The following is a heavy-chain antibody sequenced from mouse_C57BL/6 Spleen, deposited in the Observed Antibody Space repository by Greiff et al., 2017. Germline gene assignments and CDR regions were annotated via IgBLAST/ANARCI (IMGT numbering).Heavy chain of an antibody. V-gene: IGHV1-81*01. CDR1: GYTFTSYG. CDR3: GGTTVVARAY. CDR2: IYPRSGNT. D-gene: IGHD1-1*01. Sequence: LQESGAELARPGASVKLSCKASGYTFTSYGISWVKQRTGQGLEWIGEIYPRSGNTYYNEKFKGKATLTADKYSSTAYMELRSLTSEDSAVYFCGGTTVVARAYWGQGTLVTVSA. J-gene: IGHJ3*01.